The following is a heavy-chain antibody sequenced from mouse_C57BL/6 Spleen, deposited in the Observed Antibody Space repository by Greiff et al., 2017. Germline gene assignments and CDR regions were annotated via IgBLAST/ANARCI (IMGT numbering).Heavy chain of an antibody. CDR3: ARSEVRYAMDN. Sequence: QVQLKQPGAELVRPGTSVKLSCKASGYTFTSYWMHWVKQRPGQGLEWLGVIDPSDSYTNYNQKFKGKATLTVDTSSSTAYMQLSSLTSEDSAVYYCARSEVRYAMDNWGQGTPVTVS. V-gene: IGHV1-59*01. D-gene: IGHD2-14*01. CDR2: IDPSDSYT. CDR1: GYTFTSYW. J-gene: IGHJ4*01.